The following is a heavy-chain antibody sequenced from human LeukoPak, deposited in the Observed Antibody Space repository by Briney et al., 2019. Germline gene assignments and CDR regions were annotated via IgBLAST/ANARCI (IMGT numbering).Heavy chain of an antibody. CDR2: INHSGST. D-gene: IGHD3-22*01. CDR3: AILPDYYDSSGSP. CDR1: GGSFSGYY. Sequence: SETLSLTCAVYGGSFSGYYWSWIRQPPGKGLEWIGEINHSGSTNYNHSLKSRLTISIDTSKNQFSLKLSSVTAADTAVYYCAILPDYYDSSGSPWGQGTLVTVSS. J-gene: IGHJ5*02. V-gene: IGHV4-34*01.